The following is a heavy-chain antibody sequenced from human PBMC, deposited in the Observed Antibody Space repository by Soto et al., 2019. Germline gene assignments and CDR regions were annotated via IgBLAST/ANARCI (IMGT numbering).Heavy chain of an antibody. D-gene: IGHD5-18*01. CDR1: GFSVSTTVMG. J-gene: IGHJ4*02. V-gene: IGHV2-5*01. CDR3: AHRGYKYGPLFEY. Sequence: PXLMNPHESLTLTCTFSGFSVSTTVMGVGWIRQPPGKALEWLALIFWNDDKRYIPSLKSRLTITKGTYNNQVVLTMTNMDPLDTGTYYCAHRGYKYGPLFEYWGQGTLVTVSS. CDR2: IFWNDDK.